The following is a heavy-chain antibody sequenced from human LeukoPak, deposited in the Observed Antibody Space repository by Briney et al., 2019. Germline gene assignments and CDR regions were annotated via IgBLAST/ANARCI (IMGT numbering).Heavy chain of an antibody. J-gene: IGHJ5*02. V-gene: IGHV1-24*01. CDR3: AKAGGWFGELLQTSADNWFDP. CDR1: GYTLTELS. D-gene: IGHD3-10*01. Sequence: GASVKVSCKVSGYTLTELSMHWVRQAPGKGLEWMGGFDPEDGETIYAQKFQGRVTMTEDTSTDTAYMELSSLRSEDTAVYYCAKAGGWFGELLQTSADNWFDPWGQGTLVTVSS. CDR2: FDPEDGET.